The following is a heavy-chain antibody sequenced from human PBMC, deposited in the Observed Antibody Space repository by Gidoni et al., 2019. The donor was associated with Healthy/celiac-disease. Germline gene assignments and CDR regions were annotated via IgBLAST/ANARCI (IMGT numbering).Heavy chain of an antibody. Sequence: QVQLVESGGGGVQPGRSLRLSCAASGFTFSSYAMHWVRQAPGKGLGWVAVMSYDGSNKYYADSVKGRFTISRDNSKNTLYLQMNSLRAEDTAVYYCARDDYGGNYYYYGMDVWGQGTTVTVSS. CDR2: MSYDGSNK. V-gene: IGHV3-30-3*01. J-gene: IGHJ6*02. D-gene: IGHD4-17*01. CDR1: GFTFSSYA. CDR3: ARDDYGGNYYYYGMDV.